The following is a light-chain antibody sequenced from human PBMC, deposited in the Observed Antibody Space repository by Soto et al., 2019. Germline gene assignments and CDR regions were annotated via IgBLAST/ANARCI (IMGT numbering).Light chain of an antibody. J-gene: IGKJ1*01. CDR3: QQYNSYSKT. CDR1: QSISYW. CDR2: AAS. V-gene: IGKV1-5*01. Sequence: DIQMTQSPSTLSASVGDRVTITCRASQSISYWLAWYQQKPGNAPKLLIYAASSLESGVPSRFSGSGSGTEFTLTISSLQPDDSESYYCQQYNSYSKTLGQGTKVDIK.